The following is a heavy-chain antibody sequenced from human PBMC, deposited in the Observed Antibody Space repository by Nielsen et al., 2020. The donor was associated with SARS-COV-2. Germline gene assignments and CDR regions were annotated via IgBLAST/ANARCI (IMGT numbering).Heavy chain of an antibody. J-gene: IGHJ4*02. D-gene: IGHD4-11*01. Sequence: GESLKISCAASGFTFSSYWMSWVRQAPGKGLEWVANIKHDGSEKYYVDSVKGRFTISRDNAKNSLYMQMNSLRADDTAVYYCARDYYSNLDYWGQGTLVTVSS. CDR3: ARDYYSNLDY. CDR1: GFTFSSYW. V-gene: IGHV3-7*03. CDR2: IKHDGSEK.